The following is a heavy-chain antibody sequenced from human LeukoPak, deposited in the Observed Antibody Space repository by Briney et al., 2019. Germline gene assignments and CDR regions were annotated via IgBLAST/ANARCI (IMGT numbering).Heavy chain of an antibody. Sequence: GGSLRLSCAASGFTFSSYGIHWVRQAPGKGLEWVAFIRYDGGNKYYADSVKGRFTISRDNSKNTLYLQMNSLRAEDTAVYYCATTGYSSRNYWGQGTLVTVSS. CDR1: GFTFSSYG. D-gene: IGHD6-13*01. CDR2: IRYDGGNK. CDR3: ATTGYSSRNY. J-gene: IGHJ4*02. V-gene: IGHV3-30*02.